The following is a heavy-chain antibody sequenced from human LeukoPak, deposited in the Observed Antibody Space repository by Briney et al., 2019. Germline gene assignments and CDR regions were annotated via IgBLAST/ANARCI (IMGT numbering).Heavy chain of an antibody. CDR3: AREMSGY. J-gene: IGHJ4*02. CDR2: ISYDGSNK. CDR1: GFTFSSYA. D-gene: IGHD3-10*01. Sequence: GRSLRLSCAASGFTFSSYAMHWVRQAPGKGLEWVAVISYDGSNKYYADSVKGRFTISRDNSKNTLYLQMNSLRAEDTAVYYCAREMSGYWGQGTLVTVSS. V-gene: IGHV3-30*04.